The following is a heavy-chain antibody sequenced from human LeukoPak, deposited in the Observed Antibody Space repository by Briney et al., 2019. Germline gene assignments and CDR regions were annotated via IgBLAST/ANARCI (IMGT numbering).Heavy chain of an antibody. V-gene: IGHV1-69*13. Sequence: ASVKVSCKASGGTFSSYAISWVRQAPGQGLEWMGGIIPIFGTANYAQKFQGRVTITADESTSTAYMELSSLRSEDTAVYYCARDLRYCSSTSCCYYFDYWGQGTLVTVSS. J-gene: IGHJ4*02. CDR2: IIPIFGTA. CDR3: ARDLRYCSSTSCCYYFDY. D-gene: IGHD2-2*01. CDR1: GGTFSSYA.